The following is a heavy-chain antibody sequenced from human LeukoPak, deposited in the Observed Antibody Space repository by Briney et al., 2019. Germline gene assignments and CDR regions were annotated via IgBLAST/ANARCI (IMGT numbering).Heavy chain of an antibody. CDR3: ARDIRVVDAFDI. J-gene: IGHJ3*02. CDR2: IIPIFGTA. CDR1: GYTFADYF. Sequence: GASVKVSCKTSGYTFADYFIHWVRQAPGQGLEWMGGIIPIFGTANYAQKFQGRVTITADESTSTAHMELSSLRSEDTAVYYCARDIRVVDAFDIWGQGTMVTVSS. V-gene: IGHV1-69*13. D-gene: IGHD2-2*01.